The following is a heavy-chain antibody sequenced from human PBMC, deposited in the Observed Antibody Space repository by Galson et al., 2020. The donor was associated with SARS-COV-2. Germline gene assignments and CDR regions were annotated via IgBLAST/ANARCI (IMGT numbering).Heavy chain of an antibody. CDR2: IIPIFGTA. D-gene: IGHD3-10*01. CDR3: ASHRGGMVRGVRKGSLTSFDY. V-gene: IGHV1-69*13. J-gene: IGHJ4*02. Sequence: SVKVSCKASGGTFSSYAISWVRQAPGQGLEWMGGIIPIFGTANYAQKFQGRVTITADESTSTAYMELSSLRSEDTAAYYCASHRGGMVRGVRKGSLTSFDYWGQGTLVTVSS. CDR1: GGTFSSYA.